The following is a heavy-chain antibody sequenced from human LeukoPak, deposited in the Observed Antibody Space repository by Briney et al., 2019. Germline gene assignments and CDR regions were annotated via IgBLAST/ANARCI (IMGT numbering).Heavy chain of an antibody. CDR2: ISFDGSNR. D-gene: IGHD2-15*01. Sequence: PGGSLRLSCAASGFDFNDYALHWVRQAPGKGLEWVAVISFDGSNRYYVDSVKGRFTISRDNSKNTLFLQMSSLRAEDTAIYYCAKPLYCNGGSCYNGLHYWGQGTLVTVSS. CDR1: GFDFNDYA. CDR3: AKPLYCNGGSCYNGLHY. V-gene: IGHV3-30*18. J-gene: IGHJ4*02.